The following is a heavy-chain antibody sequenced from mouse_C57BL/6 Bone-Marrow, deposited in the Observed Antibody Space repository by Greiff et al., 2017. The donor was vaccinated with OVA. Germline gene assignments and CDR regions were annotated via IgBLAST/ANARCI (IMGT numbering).Heavy chain of an antibody. V-gene: IGHV14-4*01. D-gene: IGHD2-2*01. CDR1: GFNIKDDY. Sequence: EVQLQQSGAELVRPGASVKLSCTASGFNIKDDYMHWVKQRPEQGLEWIGWIDPENGDTEYASKFQGKATITADTSSNTAYLQLSSLTSEDTAVYYCTTGRIWLRQAMDYWGQGTSVTVSS. CDR2: IDPENGDT. CDR3: TTGRIWLRQAMDY. J-gene: IGHJ4*01.